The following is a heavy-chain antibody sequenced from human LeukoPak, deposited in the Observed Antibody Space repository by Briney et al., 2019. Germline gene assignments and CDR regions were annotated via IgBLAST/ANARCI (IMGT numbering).Heavy chain of an antibody. D-gene: IGHD5-18*01. CDR1: GYTFTGYY. CDR2: INPNSGGT. V-gene: IGHV1-2*02. Sequence: GASVKVSCKASGYTFTGYYMHWVRQAPGQGLEWMGWINPNSGGTNYAQKFQGRVTMTRDTSISTAYMELSRLRSDDTAVYYCARERDTAMVTGFDPWGQGTLVTVSS. CDR3: ARERDTAMVTGFDP. J-gene: IGHJ5*02.